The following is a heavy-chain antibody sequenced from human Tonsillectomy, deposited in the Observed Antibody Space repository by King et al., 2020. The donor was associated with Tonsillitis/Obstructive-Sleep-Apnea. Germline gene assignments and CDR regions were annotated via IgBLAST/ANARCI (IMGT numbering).Heavy chain of an antibody. CDR1: GFTFGDYA. J-gene: IGHJ4*02. Sequence: VQLVESGGGLVKPGRSLRLSCTASGFTFGDYAMSWFRQAPGKGLEWVGFIRSKAYGGTTEYAASVKGRFTISRDDSKSIAYLQMNSLKTEDTAVYYCTRDLYPPGYCSSTRCYPGDLLTWGQGTLVTVSS. V-gene: IGHV3-49*05. D-gene: IGHD2-2*01. CDR2: IRSKAYGGTT. CDR3: TRDLYPPGYCSSTRCYPGDLLT.